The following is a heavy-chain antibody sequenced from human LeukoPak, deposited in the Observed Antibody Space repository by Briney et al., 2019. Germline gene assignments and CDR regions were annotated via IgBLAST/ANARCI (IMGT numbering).Heavy chain of an antibody. CDR3: ARDFDRSGDYHHFDV. V-gene: IGHV3-7*01. J-gene: IGHJ4*02. CDR2: IKPDGTTK. Sequence: PGGSLRLSCAASGFPFSSYSMTWVRQAPGKGLEWVANIKPDGTTKFYVDSVKGRFTISRDNALNSLYLQMNSLRAEDTAVYYCARDFDRSGDYHHFDVWGQGTLVTVSS. D-gene: IGHD3-9*01. CDR1: GFPFSSYS.